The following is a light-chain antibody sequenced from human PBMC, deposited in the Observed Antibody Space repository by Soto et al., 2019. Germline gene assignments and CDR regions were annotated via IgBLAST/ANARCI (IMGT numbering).Light chain of an antibody. V-gene: IGKV1-39*01. CDR3: QQSYSTPPT. CDR1: QSISSY. CDR2: AAS. J-gene: IGKJ1*01. Sequence: DIQMTQSPSSLSASVGARVTITCRASQSISSYLNWYQQKPGKAPKLLIYAASSLQSGVPSRFSGSGSGTDFTLTISSLQPEDFATYYCQQSYSTPPTFGQGTKGEIK.